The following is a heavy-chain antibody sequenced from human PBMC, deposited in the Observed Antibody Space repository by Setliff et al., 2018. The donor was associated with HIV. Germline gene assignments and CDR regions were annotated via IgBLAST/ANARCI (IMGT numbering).Heavy chain of an antibody. Sequence: ASVKVSCKASGYTVNTYALHWVRQAPGQGLEWMGWINVGNGNTKYSQKFQGRVTITRDTSASTAYMELSSLRFEDTAVYYCARDSYGLDYWGQGTLVTVFS. V-gene: IGHV1-3*01. D-gene: IGHD5-18*01. CDR2: INVGNGNT. J-gene: IGHJ4*02. CDR3: ARDSYGLDY. CDR1: GYTVNTYA.